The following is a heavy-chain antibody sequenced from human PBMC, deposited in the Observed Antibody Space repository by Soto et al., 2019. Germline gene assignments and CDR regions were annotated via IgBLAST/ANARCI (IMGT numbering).Heavy chain of an antibody. V-gene: IGHV3-23*01. J-gene: IGHJ4*02. Sequence: QLLESGGGLVQPGGSLRLSCAASGFTFDNYAMSRVRQAPRKGLEWVSAISAVDPRTYYAEAVKGRLTTSRDNSKNTLFMQMNTLRVEEAAIYYCVKFQRSACNPLDYWGQGTLVTVAS. CDR2: ISAVDPRT. CDR3: VKFQRSACNPLDY. CDR1: GFTFDNYA. D-gene: IGHD3-3*01.